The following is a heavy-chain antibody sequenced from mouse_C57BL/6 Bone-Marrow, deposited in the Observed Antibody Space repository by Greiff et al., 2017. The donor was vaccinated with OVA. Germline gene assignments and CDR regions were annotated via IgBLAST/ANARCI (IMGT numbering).Heavy chain of an antibody. CDR2: IYPGDGDT. CDR3: ARSRDYDVDY. CDR1: GYAFSSSW. Sequence: LEESGPELVKPGASVKISCKASGYAFSSSWMNWVKQRPGKGLEWIGRIYPGDGDTNYNGKFKGKATLTADKSSSTAYMQLSSLTSEDSAVYFCARSRDYDVDYWGQGTTLTVSS. V-gene: IGHV1-82*01. D-gene: IGHD2-4*01. J-gene: IGHJ2*01.